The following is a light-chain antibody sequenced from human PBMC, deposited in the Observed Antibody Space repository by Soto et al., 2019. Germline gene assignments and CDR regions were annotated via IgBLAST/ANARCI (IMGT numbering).Light chain of an antibody. V-gene: IGKV1-9*01. CDR1: QGISSY. Sequence: IQLTQSPSSLSASVLDRFTITCRASQGISSYLAWYQQKPGKAPKLLIYAASTLQSGVPSRFSGSGSGTDFTLTISSLQPEDFATYYCQQLNSYLFGQGTKVDIK. J-gene: IGKJ2*01. CDR3: QQLNSYL. CDR2: AAS.